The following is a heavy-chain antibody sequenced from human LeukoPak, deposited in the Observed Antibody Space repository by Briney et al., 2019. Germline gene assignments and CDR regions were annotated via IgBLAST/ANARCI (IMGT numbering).Heavy chain of an antibody. CDR2: INSDGSRT. Sequence: GGSLRLSCAASGFTFSSYWMHWVRQAPGKGLVWVSRINSDGSRTTYADSVKGRFTIPRHNDKNTLHLQMNSLRAEDTAVYYCARDVQAGPGYWGQGTLVTVSS. J-gene: IGHJ4*02. V-gene: IGHV3-74*01. D-gene: IGHD6-19*01. CDR3: ARDVQAGPGY. CDR1: GFTFSSYW.